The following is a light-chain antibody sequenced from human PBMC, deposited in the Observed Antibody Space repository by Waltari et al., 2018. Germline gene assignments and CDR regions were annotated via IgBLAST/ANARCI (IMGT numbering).Light chain of an antibody. CDR1: QSVLYSPNDKKD. CDR2: WAS. J-gene: IGKJ5*01. Sequence: DIVMTQSPDSLAVSLGERATINSKSRQSVLYSPNDKKDLAWYQQKPGQPPKLLIYWASTRESGVPDRFSGSGSGTDFTLTISSLQAEDVAVYYCQQYHSSPITFGQGTRLEIK. V-gene: IGKV4-1*01. CDR3: QQYHSSPIT.